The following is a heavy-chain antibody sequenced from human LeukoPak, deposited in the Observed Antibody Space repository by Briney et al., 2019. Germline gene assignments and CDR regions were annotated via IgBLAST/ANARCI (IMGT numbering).Heavy chain of an antibody. CDR1: GFTFRNYV. Sequence: RSGGSLRLSCAASGFTFRNYVMSWVRQVPGKGLEWVSAITGDGGGTNHADSVKGRFTISRDNSKNTLYLQMNSLRAEDTAVYYCAKDFVTGGYYYYGMDVWGQGTTVTVSS. J-gene: IGHJ6*02. CDR3: AKDFVTGGYYYYGMDV. CDR2: ITGDGGGT. D-gene: IGHD1-26*01. V-gene: IGHV3-23*01.